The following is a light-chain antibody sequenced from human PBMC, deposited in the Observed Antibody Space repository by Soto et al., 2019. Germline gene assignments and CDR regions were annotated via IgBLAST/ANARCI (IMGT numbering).Light chain of an antibody. CDR1: SSDVGGYNY. V-gene: IGLV2-14*03. Sequence: QAVVTQPASVSGSPGQSITISCTGTSSDVGGYNYVSWYQQHPGKAPKLMIYEVSNRPSGDSDRFSGSKSGNTASLTISGLQAEDEADYYCSSYTSSSTPYVFGSGTKLTVL. CDR2: EVS. CDR3: SSYTSSSTPYV. J-gene: IGLJ1*01.